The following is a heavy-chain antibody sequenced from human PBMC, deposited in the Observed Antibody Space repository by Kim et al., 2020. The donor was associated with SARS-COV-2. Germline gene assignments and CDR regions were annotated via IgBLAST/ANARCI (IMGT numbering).Heavy chain of an antibody. D-gene: IGHD2-15*01. CDR3: AKDHCIDRGCYHYYFDS. J-gene: IGHJ4*02. CDR2: IIPFLVIP. Sequence: SVKVSCKDSGGTFSSYAISWVRQAPGQGLEWMGYIIPFLVIPNYAPNFRGRLTISADESTGTVYIDLSSLMSADTAVYYCAKDHCIDRGCYHYYFDSWGQGTLVTVSS. V-gene: IGHV1-69*10. CDR1: GGTFSSYA.